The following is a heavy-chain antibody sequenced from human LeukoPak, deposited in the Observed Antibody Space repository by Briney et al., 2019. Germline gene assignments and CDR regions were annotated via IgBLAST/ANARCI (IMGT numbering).Heavy chain of an antibody. CDR1: GGSFSGYY. J-gene: IGHJ5*02. D-gene: IGHD5-18*01. Sequence: SETLSLTCAVYGGSFSGYYWSWIRQPPGKGLEWIGEINHSGSTYYNPSLKSRVTISVDTSKNQFSLKLSSVTAADTAVYYCARDDSYSYGYRDWFDPWGQGTLVTVSS. CDR2: INHSGST. CDR3: ARDDSYSYGYRDWFDP. V-gene: IGHV4-34*01.